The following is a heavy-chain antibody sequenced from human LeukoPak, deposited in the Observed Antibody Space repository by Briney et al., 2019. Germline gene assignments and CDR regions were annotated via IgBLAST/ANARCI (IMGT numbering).Heavy chain of an antibody. Sequence: GGSLRLSCAASGFTFSSYSMNWVRQAPGKGLEWVSYISSSSSTIYYADSVKGRFTISRDNAKNSLYLQMNSLRAEDTAVYYCARGPSPGSGWLHPYYFDYWGQGTLVTVSS. D-gene: IGHD6-19*01. V-gene: IGHV3-48*01. CDR2: ISSSSSTI. CDR3: ARGPSPGSGWLHPYYFDY. J-gene: IGHJ4*02. CDR1: GFTFSSYS.